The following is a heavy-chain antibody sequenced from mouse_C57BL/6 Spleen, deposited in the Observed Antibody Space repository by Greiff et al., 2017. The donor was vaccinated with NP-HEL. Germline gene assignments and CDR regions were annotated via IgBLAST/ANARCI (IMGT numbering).Heavy chain of an antibody. CDR2: INPNNGGT. J-gene: IGHJ3*01. D-gene: IGHD1-1*01. Sequence: EVQLQQSGPELVKPGASVKIPCKASGYTFTDYNMDWVKQSHGKSLEWIGDINPNNGGTIYNQKFKGKATLTVDKSSSTASMELRSLTSEDTAVYYCARGDYYGSSFPGFAYWGQGTLVTVSA. CDR3: ARGDYYGSSFPGFAY. CDR1: GYTFTDYN. V-gene: IGHV1-18*01.